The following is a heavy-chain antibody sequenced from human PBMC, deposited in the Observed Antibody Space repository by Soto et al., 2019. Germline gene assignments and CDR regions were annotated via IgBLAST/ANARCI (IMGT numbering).Heavy chain of an antibody. Sequence: GGSLRLSCAASGFIFSSYGMSWVRQAPGKGLEWVSGISDSGGSTYYADSVKGRFSISRDNSKNTLYLQMNSLRVEDTALYYCAKVAAVAGKYDAFDIWGKGTMVTVSS. J-gene: IGHJ3*02. CDR2: ISDSGGST. CDR1: GFIFSSYG. V-gene: IGHV3-23*01. D-gene: IGHD6-19*01. CDR3: AKVAAVAGKYDAFDI.